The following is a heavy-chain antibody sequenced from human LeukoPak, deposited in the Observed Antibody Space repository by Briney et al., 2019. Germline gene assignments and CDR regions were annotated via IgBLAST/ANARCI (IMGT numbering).Heavy chain of an antibody. CDR3: AREGYYDFWSGYS. J-gene: IGHJ5*02. Sequence: SETLSPTCSVSGGSISSSSYYWGWIRQPPGKGLEWIGYVYHSGSTYYNPSLKSRVTISVDGSKNQFFLRLNSVTAADTAVYYCAREGYYDFWSGYSWGQGSLVIVSS. V-gene: IGHV4-39*07. CDR2: VYHSGST. CDR1: GGSISSSSYY. D-gene: IGHD3-3*01.